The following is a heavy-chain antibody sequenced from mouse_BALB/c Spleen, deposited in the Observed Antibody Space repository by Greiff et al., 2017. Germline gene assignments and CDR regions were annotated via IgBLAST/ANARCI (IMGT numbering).Heavy chain of an antibody. CDR3: ARRVLYYGNYGFAY. D-gene: IGHD2-1*01. V-gene: IGHV1-18*01. CDR1: GYTFTDYN. CDR2: INPNNGGT. Sequence: EVQLQQSGPELVKPGASVKIPCKASGYTFTDYNMDWVKQSHGKSLEWIGDINPNNGGTIYNQKFKGKATLTVDKSSSTAYMELRSLTSEDTAVYYCARRVLYYGNYGFAYWGQGTLVTVSA. J-gene: IGHJ3*01.